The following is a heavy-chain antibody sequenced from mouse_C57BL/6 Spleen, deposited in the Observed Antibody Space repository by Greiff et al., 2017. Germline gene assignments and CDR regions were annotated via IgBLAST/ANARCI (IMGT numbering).Heavy chain of an antibody. Sequence: QVHVQQPGAELVKPGASVKLSCKASGYTFTSYWMHWVKQRPGQGLEWIGMIHPTSGSTNYNEKFKSKATLTVDKSSSTAYMQLSSLTSEDSAVXYCARWVGYAFAYWGQGTLVTVSA. V-gene: IGHV1-64*01. CDR1: GYTFTSYW. D-gene: IGHD2-14*01. CDR3: ARWVGYAFAY. CDR2: IHPTSGST. J-gene: IGHJ3*01.